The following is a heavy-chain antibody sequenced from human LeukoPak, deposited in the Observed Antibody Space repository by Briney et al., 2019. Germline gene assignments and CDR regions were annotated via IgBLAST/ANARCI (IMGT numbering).Heavy chain of an antibody. CDR2: SNAGNGNT. V-gene: IGHV1-3*02. CDR3: ATVFKAGHCSSTSCYSFSYMDV. Sequence: ASVKVSCKASGYTFTSYAMHWVRQAPGQRLEWMGWSNAGNGNTKYSQEFQGRVTITRDTSASTAYMELSSLRSEDMAVYYCATVFKAGHCSSTSCYSFSYMDVWGKGTTVTVSS. J-gene: IGHJ6*03. D-gene: IGHD2-2*01. CDR1: GYTFTSYA.